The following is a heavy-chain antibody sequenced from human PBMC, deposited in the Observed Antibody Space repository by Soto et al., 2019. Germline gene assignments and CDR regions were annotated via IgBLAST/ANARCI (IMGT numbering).Heavy chain of an antibody. J-gene: IGHJ4*02. Sequence: SEIMCLTWTVAGGSISSYDGSWLRQPPGKGLEWIGYIYYSGSTNYNPSLKSRVTISVDTSKNQFSLKLSSVTAADTAVYYCARHGGTCEHFAYWGQGTLVTVSS. V-gene: IGHV4-59*12. CDR2: IYYSGST. CDR3: ARHGGTCEHFAY. CDR1: GGSISSYD. D-gene: IGHD1-1*01.